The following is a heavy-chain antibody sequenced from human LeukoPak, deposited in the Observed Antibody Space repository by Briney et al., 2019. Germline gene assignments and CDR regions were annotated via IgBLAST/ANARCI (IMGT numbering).Heavy chain of an antibody. Sequence: PGGSLRLSCAASGFTFSSYEMNWVRQAPGKGLEWVSYISSSGSTIYYADSVKGRFTISRDNAKNSLYLQMNSLRAEDTAVYYCARDSSSNYDILTGYYNSYYFDYWGQGTLVTVSS. CDR3: ARDSSSNYDILTGYYNSYYFDY. CDR1: GFTFSSYE. V-gene: IGHV3-48*03. D-gene: IGHD3-9*01. J-gene: IGHJ4*02. CDR2: ISSSGSTI.